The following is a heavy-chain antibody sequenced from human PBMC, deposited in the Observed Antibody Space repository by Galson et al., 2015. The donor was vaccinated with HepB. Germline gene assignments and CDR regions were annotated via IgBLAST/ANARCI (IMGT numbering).Heavy chain of an antibody. J-gene: IGHJ4*02. CDR1: GGTFSSYA. V-gene: IGHV1-69*10. D-gene: IGHD2-15*01. CDR3: ARSLGYCSGGSCPSFDY. CDR2: IIPILGIA. Sequence: SVKVSCKASGGTFSSYAISWVRQAPGQGLEWMGGIIPILGIANYAQKFQGRVTITADKSTSTAYMELSSLRSEDTAVYYCARSLGYCSGGSCPSFDYWGQGTLVTVSS.